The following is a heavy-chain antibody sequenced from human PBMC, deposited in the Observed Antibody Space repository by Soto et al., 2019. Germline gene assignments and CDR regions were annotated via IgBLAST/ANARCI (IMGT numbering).Heavy chain of an antibody. J-gene: IGHJ4*02. D-gene: IGHD3-16*01. CDR2: ISAYNGDT. CDR1: GYSFTSYG. CDR3: ARGGMLIFGVYVVY. Sequence: QVQLVQSAAEMKKHGASVKVSCKASGYSFTSYGFTWFRQAPGQGLVWLGWISAYNGDTHYAQRFQGRVNMTTDVSTNTAYMELRNLRADDTAVYYCARGGMLIFGVYVVYWGQGTQVTVSS. V-gene: IGHV1-18*01.